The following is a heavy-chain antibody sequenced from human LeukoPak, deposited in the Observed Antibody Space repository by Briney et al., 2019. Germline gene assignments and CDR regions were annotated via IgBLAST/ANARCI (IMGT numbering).Heavy chain of an antibody. J-gene: IGHJ4*02. Sequence: GGSLRLSSVGSGFTFSDAWMSWVRQAPGKGLEWVGRIKSKSDGGTIDYAAPVKGRFTISRDDSRNTLYLQMNSLKTEDTAVYYCTTRRQDGWWGQGTLVTVS. V-gene: IGHV3-15*01. CDR3: TTRRQDGW. CDR2: IKSKSDGGTI. D-gene: IGHD2-15*01. CDR1: GFTFSDAW.